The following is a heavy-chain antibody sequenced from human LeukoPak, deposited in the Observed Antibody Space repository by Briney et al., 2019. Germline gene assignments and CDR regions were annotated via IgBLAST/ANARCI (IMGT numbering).Heavy chain of an antibody. D-gene: IGHD2-21*01. Sequence: TSETLSLTCTVSGGSISSYYWSWIRQPPGKGLEWIGYIYTSGSTNYNPSLKSRVTISVDTSKNQFSLKLSSVTAADTAVYYCARSPRSWWGLSTFDYWGQGTLVTVSS. CDR2: IYTSGST. CDR1: GGSISSYY. J-gene: IGHJ4*02. CDR3: ARSPRSWWGLSTFDY. V-gene: IGHV4-4*09.